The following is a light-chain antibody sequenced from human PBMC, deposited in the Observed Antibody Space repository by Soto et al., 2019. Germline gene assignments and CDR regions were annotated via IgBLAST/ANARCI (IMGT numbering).Light chain of an antibody. CDR3: QQYEIFPIT. CDR2: DAS. J-gene: IGKJ5*01. CDR1: HDIRKY. Sequence: DIPMTQSPSSLSASVGDRVTITCQASHDIRKYLNWYQQKPGKAPKLLIYDASNMETGVPSRFNGSGSGTDFTFTISSLQPEDIATYYCQQYEIFPITFVQGTRLES. V-gene: IGKV1-33*01.